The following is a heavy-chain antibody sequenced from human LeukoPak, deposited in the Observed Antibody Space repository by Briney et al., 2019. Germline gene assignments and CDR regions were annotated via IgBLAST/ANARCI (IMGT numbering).Heavy chain of an antibody. D-gene: IGHD2-8*02. Sequence: SETLSLTCAVYGGSFSGYYWSWIRQPPGKGLEWIGYIYYSGSTNYNPSLKSRVTISVDTSKNQFSLKLSSVTAADTAVYYCARSGILGRRNWFDPWGQGTLVTVSS. CDR1: GGSFSGYY. J-gene: IGHJ5*02. CDR2: IYYSGST. CDR3: ARSGILGRRNWFDP. V-gene: IGHV4-59*08.